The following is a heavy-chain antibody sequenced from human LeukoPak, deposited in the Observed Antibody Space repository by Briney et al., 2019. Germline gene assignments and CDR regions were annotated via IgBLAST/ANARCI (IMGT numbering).Heavy chain of an antibody. Sequence: GGSLRLSCTASGFTFNKCWMSWVRQAPGKGLEWVASIKQDGSEKYYADSVKGRFTISRDNSKNTLYLQMKSLRAEDTAVYYCAKGGGYEAQYYYYYLDVWGKGTTVTISS. CDR1: GFTFNKCW. V-gene: IGHV3-7*01. J-gene: IGHJ6*03. D-gene: IGHD5-12*01. CDR2: IKQDGSEK. CDR3: AKGGGYEAQYYYYYLDV.